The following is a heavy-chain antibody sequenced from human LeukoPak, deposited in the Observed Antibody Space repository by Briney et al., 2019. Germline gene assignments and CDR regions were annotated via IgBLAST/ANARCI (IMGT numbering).Heavy chain of an antibody. V-gene: IGHV3-74*01. CDR1: GFTFSNYW. CDR2: INSDGSST. J-gene: IGHJ3*02. CDR3: VRGGLPNAFDI. D-gene: IGHD2-15*01. Sequence: GGSLRLSSAASGFTFSNYWMYWVRQAPGKGLVWVSHINSDGSSTNYADSVKGRFTISRDNAKNTLYLQMNSLRAEDTAVYYCVRGGLPNAFDIWGQGTMVTASS.